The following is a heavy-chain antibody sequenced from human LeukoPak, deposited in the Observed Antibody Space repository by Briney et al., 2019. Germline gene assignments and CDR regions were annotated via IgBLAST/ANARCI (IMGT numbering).Heavy chain of an antibody. CDR1: GGSMRSYY. Sequence: PSETLSLTCTVSGGSMRSYYWSFIRQPAGKGLEWIGRIHTSWTTYYNPSLKSRVTMSVDTSRNQFSLRLTSVTAADTAVHYCARGDYYDGGGRNWVDPWGQGTLVTVSS. CDR2: IHTSWTT. V-gene: IGHV4-4*07. D-gene: IGHD3-16*01. CDR3: ARGDYYDGGGRNWVDP. J-gene: IGHJ5*02.